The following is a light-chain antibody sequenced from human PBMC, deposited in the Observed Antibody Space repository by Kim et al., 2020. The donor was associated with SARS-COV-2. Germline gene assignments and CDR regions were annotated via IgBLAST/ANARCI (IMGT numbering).Light chain of an antibody. Sequence: GQRVTISCSGSRSNIGSNTVNWYQQLPGTAPKLLIYSNNQLPSGVPDRFSGSKSGTSASLAISGLQSEDEADYYCAAWDDSLNGYVFGTGTKVTVL. CDR1: RSNIGSNT. J-gene: IGLJ1*01. CDR3: AAWDDSLNGYV. V-gene: IGLV1-44*01. CDR2: SNN.